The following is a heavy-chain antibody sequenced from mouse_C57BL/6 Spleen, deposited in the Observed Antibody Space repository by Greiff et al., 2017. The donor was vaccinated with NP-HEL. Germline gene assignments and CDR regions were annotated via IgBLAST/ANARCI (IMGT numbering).Heavy chain of an antibody. J-gene: IGHJ1*03. CDR3: ARWAGVVDWYFDV. V-gene: IGHV3-8*01. D-gene: IGHD1-1*01. Sequence: VQLQQSGPGLAKPSQTLSLTCSVTGYSFTSDYWNWIRKLPGNKLEYMGYISYSGSTYYNPSLKSRISITRDTSKNQYYLQLNSVTTEDTATYYGARWAGVVDWYFDVWGTGTTVTVSS. CDR2: ISYSGST. CDR1: GYSFTSDY.